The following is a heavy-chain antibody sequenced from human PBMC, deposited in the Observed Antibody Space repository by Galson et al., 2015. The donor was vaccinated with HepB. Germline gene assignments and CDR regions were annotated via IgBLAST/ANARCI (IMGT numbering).Heavy chain of an antibody. CDR1: GFSLSNARMG. D-gene: IGHD3-22*01. V-gene: IGHV2-26*01. J-gene: IGHJ4*02. CDR3: ARTQDSSGYYYFDY. Sequence: PALVKPTQTLTLTCTVSGFSLSNARMGVSWIRQPPGKALEWLAHIFSNDEKSYSTSLKSRLTISKDTSKSQVVLTMTNMDPVDTATYYCARTQDSSGYYYFDYWGQGTLVTVSS. CDR2: IFSNDEK.